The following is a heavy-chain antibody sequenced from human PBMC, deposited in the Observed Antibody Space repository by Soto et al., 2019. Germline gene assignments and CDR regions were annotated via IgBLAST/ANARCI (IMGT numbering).Heavy chain of an antibody. V-gene: IGHV3-21*01. CDR2: ISSSSSYI. CDR1: GFTFSSYA. Sequence: PGGSLRLSCAASGFTFSSYAMHWVRQAPGKGLEWVSSISSSSSYIYYADSVKGRFTISRDNAKNSLYLQMNSLRAEDTAVYYCARSLYYYDSSGYRYWGQGTLVTVSS. J-gene: IGHJ4*02. CDR3: ARSLYYYDSSGYRY. D-gene: IGHD3-22*01.